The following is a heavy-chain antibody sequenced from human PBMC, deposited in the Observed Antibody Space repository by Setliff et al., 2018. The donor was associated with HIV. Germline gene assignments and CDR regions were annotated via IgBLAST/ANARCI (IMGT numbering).Heavy chain of an antibody. D-gene: IGHD2-21*02. CDR3: ARSRFVSVTAKAFDM. CDR2: INHSGST. J-gene: IGHJ3*02. V-gene: IGHV4-34*01. CDR1: SGPFSGYT. Sequence: SETLSLTCAAYSGPFSGYTWSWIRQPPGKGLEWIGEINHSGSTNYNPSLKSRVIISVDPSKNQFSLRQRSVTAADTAVYYCARSRFVSVTAKAFDMWGQGTMVTVSS.